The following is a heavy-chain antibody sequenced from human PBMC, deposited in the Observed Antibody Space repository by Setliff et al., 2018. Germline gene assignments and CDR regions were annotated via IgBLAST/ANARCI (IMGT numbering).Heavy chain of an antibody. CDR2: IYYSGST. CDR1: GDSIYSGGYY. Sequence: PSETLSLTCTVSGDSIYSGGYYWSWIRQHPGKGLEWIGYIYYSGSTYYNPSLKSRVTISIDTSKNQFSLKLSSVTAADTAVYYCARDHPGYSSSWYWFDSWAWEPWAPS. D-gene: IGHD6-13*01. J-gene: IGHJ5*01. CDR3: ARDHPGYSSSWYWFDS. V-gene: IGHV4-31*03.